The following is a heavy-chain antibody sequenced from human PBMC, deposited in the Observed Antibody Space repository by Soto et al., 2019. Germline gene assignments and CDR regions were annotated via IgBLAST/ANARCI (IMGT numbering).Heavy chain of an antibody. J-gene: IGHJ4*02. CDR2: IIPIFGTA. CDR1: GGTFSSYA. D-gene: IGHD6-6*01. CDR3: AREGVGYSSSWGADY. Sequence: QVQLVQSGAEVKKPGSSVKVSCKASGGTFSSYAISWVRQAPGQGLEWMGGIIPIFGTANYAQKFQGRVTITADESTSTAYIELSSRRSEDTAVYYCAREGVGYSSSWGADYWGQGTLVTVSS. V-gene: IGHV1-69*01.